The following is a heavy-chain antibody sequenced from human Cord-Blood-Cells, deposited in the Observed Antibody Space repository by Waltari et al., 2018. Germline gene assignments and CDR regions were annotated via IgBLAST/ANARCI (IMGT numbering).Heavy chain of an antibody. V-gene: IGHV5-51*01. CDR2: IYPGDSYT. D-gene: IGHD6-13*01. CDR1: GDSFTSYW. Sequence: EVQLVQSGAEVKKPGECLKISWKGSGDSFTSYWSGGVGQMPGKGLEWMRIIYPGDSYTRYSPSFQAQVTISADKSISTAYLQWSSLKASDTAMYYCARLSPVAAAGDYWGQGTLVTVSS. J-gene: IGHJ4*02. CDR3: ARLSPVAAAGDY.